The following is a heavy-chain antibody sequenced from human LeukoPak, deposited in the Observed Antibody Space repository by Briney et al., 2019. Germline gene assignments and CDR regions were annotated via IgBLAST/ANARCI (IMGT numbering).Heavy chain of an antibody. Sequence: GGSLRLSCTTSGFTFDEHAMHWVRQVPGRGLEGVSLISGEGASEHYADSVKGPFTISRDNSRNSLFLQMNSLRTEDTALYFCAKRSGAPNNFDYWGQGVLVTVSS. CDR3: AKRSGAPNNFDY. CDR2: ISGEGASE. D-gene: IGHD1-14*01. V-gene: IGHV3-43*02. CDR1: GFTFDEHA. J-gene: IGHJ4*02.